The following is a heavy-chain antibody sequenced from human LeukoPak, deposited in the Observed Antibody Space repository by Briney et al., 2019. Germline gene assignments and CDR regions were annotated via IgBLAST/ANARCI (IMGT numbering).Heavy chain of an antibody. CDR2: IYYSGTT. V-gene: IGHV4-39*07. CDR3: ARIPYASSSGGVY. Sequence: SETLSLTCTVSGGFISRNSFYWGWIRQPPGKGLEWIGSIYYSGTTYYNPSLKSRVTISLDKSKNQFSLKLSSVTAADTAVYYCARIPYASSSGGVYWGQGTLVTVSS. D-gene: IGHD6-6*01. J-gene: IGHJ4*02. CDR1: GGFISRNSFY.